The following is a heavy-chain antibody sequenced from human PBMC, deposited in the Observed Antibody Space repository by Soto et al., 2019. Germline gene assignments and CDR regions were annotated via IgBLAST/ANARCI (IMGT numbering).Heavy chain of an antibody. Sequence: EVPLVDSGGGLVRPGGSLRLSCATSGFTFDDHGMSWVRQVPGEGMEWVPGINWNGRSTAYAGSVKGRFTISRDNAKTSLSLEMNSLRAEDTALYYCVSGYRGYEGTGYYFDYWGPGTLVTVSS. CDR2: INWNGRST. D-gene: IGHD5-12*01. CDR1: GFTFDDHG. CDR3: VSGYRGYEGTGYYFDY. V-gene: IGHV3-20*04. J-gene: IGHJ4*02.